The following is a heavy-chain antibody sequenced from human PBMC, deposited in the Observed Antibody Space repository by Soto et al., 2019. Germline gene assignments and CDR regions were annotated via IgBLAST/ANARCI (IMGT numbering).Heavy chain of an antibody. CDR3: ARSNWRNKWVDYYYYGMDV. Sequence: GESLKISCTGSGYSFTSYWIGWVRQMPGKGLEWMGIIYPCDSDTRYSPSFQGQVTISADKAISTAYLQWSSLKASDTAMYYCARSNWRNKWVDYYYYGMDVWGQGTTVTVSS. D-gene: IGHD1-1*01. CDR1: GYSFTSYW. V-gene: IGHV5-51*01. CDR2: IYPCDSDT. J-gene: IGHJ6*02.